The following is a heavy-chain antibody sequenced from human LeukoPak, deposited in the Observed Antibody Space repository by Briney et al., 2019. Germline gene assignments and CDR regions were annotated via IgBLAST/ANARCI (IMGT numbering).Heavy chain of an antibody. CDR3: ARGSRWDIVVVPAAIGTFDY. V-gene: IGHV3-30-3*01. D-gene: IGHD2-2*02. CDR1: GFTSSSYA. Sequence: GGSLRLSCAASGFTSSSYAMHWVRQAPGKGLEWVAVISYDGSNKYYADSVKGRFTISRDNSKNTLYLQMNSLRAEDTAVYYCARGSRWDIVVVPAAIGTFDYWGQGTLVTVSS. CDR2: ISYDGSNK. J-gene: IGHJ4*02.